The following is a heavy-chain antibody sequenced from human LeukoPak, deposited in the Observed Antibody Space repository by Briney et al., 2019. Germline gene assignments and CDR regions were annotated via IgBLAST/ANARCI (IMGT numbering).Heavy chain of an antibody. V-gene: IGHV3-23*01. D-gene: IGHD6-19*01. J-gene: IGHJ4*02. CDR3: AKEYSSGRFDY. Sequence: PGGSLRLSCAASGFTFSSYGMSWVRQAPGKGLEWVSTISGSGGSTYYADSVKGRFTISRGNSENTLDLQMNSLRAADTAVYYCAKEYSSGRFDYWGQGTLVTVPS. CDR2: ISGSGGST. CDR1: GFTFSSYG.